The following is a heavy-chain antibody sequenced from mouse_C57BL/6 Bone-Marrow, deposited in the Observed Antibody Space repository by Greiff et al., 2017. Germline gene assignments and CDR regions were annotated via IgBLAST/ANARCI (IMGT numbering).Heavy chain of an antibody. CDR3: ARDGNYLDWYFDV. V-gene: IGHV1-9*01. Sequence: QVQLQQPGAELMKPGASVKLSCKATGYTFTGYWIEWVKQRPGHGLAWIGRILPGSGSTNYNEKFKGKATFTADTSSNTAYMQLSSLTTEDSAIYYCARDGNYLDWYFDVWGTGTTVTVSS. J-gene: IGHJ1*03. CDR2: ILPGSGST. CDR1: GYTFTGYW. D-gene: IGHD2-1*01.